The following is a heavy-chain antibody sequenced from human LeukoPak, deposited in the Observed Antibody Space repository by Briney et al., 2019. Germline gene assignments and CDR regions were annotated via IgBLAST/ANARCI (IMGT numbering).Heavy chain of an antibody. D-gene: IGHD6-6*01. V-gene: IGHV1-2*02. CDR1: GYTFTGYY. Sequence: ASVKVSCKASGYTFTGYYMHWVRQAPGQGLEWMGWINPNSGGTNYAQKFQGRVTMTRDTSIGTAYMELSRLRSDDTAVYYCARDPSSSDPFDYWGQGTLVTVSS. CDR2: INPNSGGT. CDR3: ARDPSSSDPFDY. J-gene: IGHJ4*02.